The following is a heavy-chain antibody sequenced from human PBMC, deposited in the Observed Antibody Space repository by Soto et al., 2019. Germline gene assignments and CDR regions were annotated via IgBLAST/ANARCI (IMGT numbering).Heavy chain of an antibody. CDR3: ARVRWCGELLHYDYYGMDV. D-gene: IGHD3-10*01. Sequence: SVKVSCKASGGTFSSYDISWVRQAPGQGLEWMGGIIPIFGTANYAQKFQGRVTITADASTSTAYMELSSLRSEDTAVYYCARVRWCGELLHYDYYGMDVWGQGTTVTVSS. CDR2: IIPIFGTA. CDR1: GGTFSSYD. J-gene: IGHJ6*02. V-gene: IGHV1-69*13.